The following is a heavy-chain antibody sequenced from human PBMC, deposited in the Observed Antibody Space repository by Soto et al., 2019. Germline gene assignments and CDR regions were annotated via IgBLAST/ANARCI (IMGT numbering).Heavy chain of an antibody. Sequence: GGSLRLSCAASGFTFSSYEMNWVRQAPGKGLEWVSYIGSSGSTIYYADSVKGRFTISRDNANNSLYLRMNSLRAEDTAVYYCARFSNSGYDFDYWGQGTLVTVSS. D-gene: IGHD5-12*01. CDR1: GFTFSSYE. J-gene: IGHJ4*02. CDR3: ARFSNSGYDFDY. V-gene: IGHV3-48*03. CDR2: IGSSGSTI.